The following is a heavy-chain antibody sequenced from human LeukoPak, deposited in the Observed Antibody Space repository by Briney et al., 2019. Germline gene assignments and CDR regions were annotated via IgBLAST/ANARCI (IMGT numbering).Heavy chain of an antibody. J-gene: IGHJ3*01. CDR3: ASPTMTTRGVSAFDL. Sequence: GGSLRLSCAASGSTFSSYGMHWVRQAPGKGLEWVAIIWYDGSNEYYAASVKGRFTISRDNSKNTLYLQMNSLRAEDTAVYFCASPTMTTRGVSAFDLWGQGTLVTVSS. V-gene: IGHV3-33*01. CDR2: IWYDGSNE. CDR1: GSTFSSYG. D-gene: IGHD4-17*01.